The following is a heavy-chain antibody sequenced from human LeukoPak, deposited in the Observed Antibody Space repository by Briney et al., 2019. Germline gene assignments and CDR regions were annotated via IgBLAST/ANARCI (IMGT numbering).Heavy chain of an antibody. CDR2: ISGSGGST. Sequence: GGSLRLCCAASGFTFSSYAMSWVRQAPGKGLEWVSAISGSGGSTYYADSVKGRFTISRDNSKNTLYLQMNSLRAEDTAVYYCAKVSRYSGSYYSFWRRPNWFDPWGQGTLVTVSS. V-gene: IGHV3-23*01. D-gene: IGHD1-26*01. J-gene: IGHJ5*02. CDR1: GFTFSSYA. CDR3: AKVSRYSGSYYSFWRRPNWFDP.